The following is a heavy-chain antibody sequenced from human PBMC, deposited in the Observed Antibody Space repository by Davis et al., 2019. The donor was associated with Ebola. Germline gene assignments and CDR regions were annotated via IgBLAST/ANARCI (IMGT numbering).Heavy chain of an antibody. Sequence: PGGSLRLSCAGAGFTFSSYGMHWVRQAPGKGLEWVAVIWFDGSNKYYADSVKGRFTISRDNSKDTLYLEMNSLRAEDTAVYYCARDSTSSNFDYWGQGSLVTVSS. CDR2: IWFDGSNK. D-gene: IGHD6-6*01. CDR1: GFTFSSYG. CDR3: ARDSTSSNFDY. V-gene: IGHV3-33*08. J-gene: IGHJ4*02.